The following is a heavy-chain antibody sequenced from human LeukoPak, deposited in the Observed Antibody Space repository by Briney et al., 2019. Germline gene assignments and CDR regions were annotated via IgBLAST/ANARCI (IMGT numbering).Heavy chain of an antibody. CDR1: GFTFSSYS. J-gene: IGHJ4*02. Sequence: PGGSLRLSCAASGFTFSSYSMNWVRQAPGKGLEWVSSISSSSSYIYYADSVKGRFTIPRDNAKNSLYLQMNSLRAEDTAVYYCARDLGGNSGSYFDYWGQGTLVTVSS. CDR3: ARDLGGNSGSYFDY. V-gene: IGHV3-21*01. CDR2: ISSSSSYI. D-gene: IGHD1-26*01.